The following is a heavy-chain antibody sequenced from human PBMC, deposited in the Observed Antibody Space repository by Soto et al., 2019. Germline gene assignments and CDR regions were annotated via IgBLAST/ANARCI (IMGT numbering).Heavy chain of an antibody. CDR3: AWESGENWSYEAY. CDR1: GASITDYS. V-gene: IGHV4-4*07. J-gene: IGHJ4*02. D-gene: IGHD1-7*01. CDR2: ISATGKN. Sequence: QVQLQESGPGRVKPSETLSLTCSVSGASITDYSWNWIRQSAGKGLEWLGRISATGKNQVNPALQSRVTMSLDTSTNQFSLKLTSVTAADTAVYYCAWESGENWSYEAYWGQGTLVTVSS.